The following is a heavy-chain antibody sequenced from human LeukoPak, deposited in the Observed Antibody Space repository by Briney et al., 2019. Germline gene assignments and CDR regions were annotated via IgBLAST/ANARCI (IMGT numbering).Heavy chain of an antibody. CDR3: ATGTSTALRGLDV. CDR2: IDLEDVET. Sequence: ASVKVSCKVSGDSLTDLSMHWVRQAPGKGLEWVGGIDLEDVETVYAQKFEDRLTVTEDTSTGTAYMELRSLTSEDTALYYCATGTSTALRGLDVWGQGTTVTVSS. D-gene: IGHD2-2*01. J-gene: IGHJ6*02. CDR1: GDSLTDLS. V-gene: IGHV1-24*01.